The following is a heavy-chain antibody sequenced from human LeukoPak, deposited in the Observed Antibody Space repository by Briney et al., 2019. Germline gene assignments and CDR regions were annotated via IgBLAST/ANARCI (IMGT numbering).Heavy chain of an antibody. CDR1: GFTFSSYS. J-gene: IGHJ5*02. CDR3: ACERVMTGLKS. Sequence: GGSLRLSCAASGFTFSSYSMNWVRQAPGKGLEWVSSIISSSSYIYYADSVKGRFTISRDNAKNSLYLQMNSLRAEDTAVYYCACERVMTGLKSWGQGTLVTVSS. CDR2: IISSSSYI. V-gene: IGHV3-21*01. D-gene: IGHD5/OR15-5a*01.